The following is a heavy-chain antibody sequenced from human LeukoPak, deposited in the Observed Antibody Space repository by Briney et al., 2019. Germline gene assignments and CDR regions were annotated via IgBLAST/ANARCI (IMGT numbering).Heavy chain of an antibody. Sequence: KPGGSLRLSCATSGFPFSDFYMSWIRQAPGKGLEWVSYISSSATTIYYADSVRGRFTVSRDNAKNSLYLQMNNLRAEDTAVYYCTRDRWGKYYFDYWGQRTLVTVSS. CDR1: GFPFSDFY. D-gene: IGHD7-27*01. J-gene: IGHJ4*02. CDR3: TRDRWGKYYFDY. V-gene: IGHV3-11*01. CDR2: ISSSATTI.